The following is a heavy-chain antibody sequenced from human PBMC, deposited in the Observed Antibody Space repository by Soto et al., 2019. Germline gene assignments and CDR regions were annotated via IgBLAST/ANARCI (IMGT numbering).Heavy chain of an antibody. CDR3: AKGGDYIWGTYRQIDH. J-gene: IGHJ4*02. Sequence: GGSLRLSCAASGFTFSSYAMSWVRQAPGKGLEWVSTISGSGGTSYYADSVKGRFTISRDNSKNTLYVQMNSLRAEDTAVYYCAKGGDYIWGTYRQIDHWGQGTLVTVSS. V-gene: IGHV3-23*01. CDR1: GFTFSSYA. D-gene: IGHD3-16*02. CDR2: ISGSGGTS.